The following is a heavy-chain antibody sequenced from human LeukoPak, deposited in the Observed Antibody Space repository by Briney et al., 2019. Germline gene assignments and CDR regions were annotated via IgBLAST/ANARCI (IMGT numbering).Heavy chain of an antibody. Sequence: GGSLRPPRAGTGLRVSKNFMSLGRQAPGKGLGWVSVIYGGGSTYYADSVKGRFTISRDTPKNTLYLQMNSLRVEDTAVYYCASWPVGWYGEDSWGQGTLVTVPS. V-gene: IGHV3-53*01. J-gene: IGHJ4*02. D-gene: IGHD6-19*01. CDR2: IYGGGST. CDR3: ASWPVGWYGEDS. CDR1: GLRVSKNF.